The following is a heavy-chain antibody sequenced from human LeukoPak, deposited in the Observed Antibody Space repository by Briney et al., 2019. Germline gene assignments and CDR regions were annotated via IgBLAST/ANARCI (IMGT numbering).Heavy chain of an antibody. CDR1: GFTFTTYA. J-gene: IGHJ4*02. CDR3: AKESEAGTTVTTLDY. V-gene: IGHV3-23*01. Sequence: GGSLRLSCAASGFTFTTYAMCWVRQAPGKELEWVSAISGSGGSTYYADSVKGRFTISRDNSKNTLYLQMNSLRAEDTAVYYCAKESEAGTTVTTLDYWGQGTLVTVSS. CDR2: ISGSGGST. D-gene: IGHD4-17*01.